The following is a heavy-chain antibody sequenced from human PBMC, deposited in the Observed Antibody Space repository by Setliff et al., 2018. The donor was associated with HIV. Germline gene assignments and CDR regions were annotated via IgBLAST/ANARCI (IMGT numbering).Heavy chain of an antibody. CDR1: GGSLSDHY. D-gene: IGHD6-13*01. CDR2: INHSGST. Sequence: SETLSLTCAVYGGSLSDHYWSWIRQPPGKGLEWIGEINHSGSTNYNPSLRSRVSISVDTSKNLFSLKLTSVTAADTAVYYCASSPGIAAAGRRSPFDFWGQGTLVTVSS. CDR3: ASSPGIAAAGRRSPFDF. J-gene: IGHJ4*02. V-gene: IGHV4-34*01.